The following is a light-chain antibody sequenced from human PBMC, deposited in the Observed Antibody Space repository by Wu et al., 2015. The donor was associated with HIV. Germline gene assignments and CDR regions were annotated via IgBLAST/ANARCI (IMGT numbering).Light chain of an antibody. Sequence: DIQMTQSPSILSASVGDRVTISCRASQSVNSWLAWYQQKPGKAPKLLIYQASNLDSGVPSRFSGTGSGTEFTLTISSLQPDGFATYYCQQYNSFTPYTFGQGTKLEIK. CDR2: QAS. V-gene: IGKV1-5*03. CDR1: QSVNSW. CDR3: QQYNSFTPYT. J-gene: IGKJ2*01.